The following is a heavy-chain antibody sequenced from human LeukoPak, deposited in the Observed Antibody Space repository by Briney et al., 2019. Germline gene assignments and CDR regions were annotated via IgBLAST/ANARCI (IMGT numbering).Heavy chain of an antibody. D-gene: IGHD6-13*01. Sequence: PGGSLRLSCAASGFTFSSYWVSWVRQTPGKGLEWVANIKQDGSTKYSVDSVRGRFTISRDNAKNSLYLQMNSLRAEDTAVYYCARHNMAAAGTTFDYWGQGTLVTVSS. J-gene: IGHJ4*02. CDR2: IKQDGSTK. CDR1: GFTFSSYW. V-gene: IGHV3-7*05. CDR3: ARHNMAAAGTTFDY.